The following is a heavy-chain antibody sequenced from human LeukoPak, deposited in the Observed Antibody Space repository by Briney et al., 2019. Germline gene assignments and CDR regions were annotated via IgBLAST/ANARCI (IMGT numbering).Heavy chain of an antibody. CDR1: GFTFNSYN. V-gene: IGHV3-30*04. CDR3: ARDSLRTALYYMDV. Sequence: PGGSLRLSCAASGFTFNSYNIHWVRQAPGKGLEWVAIILYDGSNKYYVDSVKGRFTISRDNSKNTVYLQMNSLRAEDTGVYYCARDSLRTALYYMDVWGKGTTVTVSS. CDR2: ILYDGSNK. J-gene: IGHJ6*03.